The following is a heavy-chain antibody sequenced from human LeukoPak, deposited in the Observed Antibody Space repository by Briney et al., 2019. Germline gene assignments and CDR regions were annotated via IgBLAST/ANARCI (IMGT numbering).Heavy chain of an antibody. Sequence: GGSLRLSCAASGFTFSDYYMSWIRQAPGKGLEWVSYISSSGSTTYYADSVKGRFTISRDNAKNSLYLQMNSLRAEDTAVYYCARAGSGWYPHAFDIWGQGTMVTVSS. V-gene: IGHV3-11*04. D-gene: IGHD6-19*01. CDR2: ISSSGSTT. CDR1: GFTFSDYY. J-gene: IGHJ3*02. CDR3: ARAGSGWYPHAFDI.